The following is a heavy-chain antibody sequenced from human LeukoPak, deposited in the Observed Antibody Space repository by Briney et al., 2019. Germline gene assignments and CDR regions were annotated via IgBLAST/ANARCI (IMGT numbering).Heavy chain of an antibody. Sequence: ASVKVSCKASGYTFTGYYIHWVRQAPGQGLEWMGWINPHSGGTNYARRFQGGVTMTRDTSITTAYMELSSLRSDDTAVYYCARDVGEYCSSTNCYASHYWGQGTLVTVSS. CDR1: GYTFTGYY. J-gene: IGHJ4*02. CDR2: INPHSGGT. D-gene: IGHD2-2*01. V-gene: IGHV1-2*02. CDR3: ARDVGEYCSSTNCYASHY.